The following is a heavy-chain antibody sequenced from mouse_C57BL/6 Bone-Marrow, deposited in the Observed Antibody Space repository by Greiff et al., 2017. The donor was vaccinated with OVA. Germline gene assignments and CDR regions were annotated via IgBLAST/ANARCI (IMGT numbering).Heavy chain of an antibody. V-gene: IGHV1-52*01. Sequence: QVQLQQPGAELVRPGSSVKLSCKASGYTFTSYWMLWVKQRPIQGLEWIGNIDPSDSETHYNQKFKDKATLTVDKSSSTAYMQLSSLTSEDSAVYYGAGGRKNLLGQGGYFDYWGQGTTLTVSS. J-gene: IGHJ2*01. CDR2: IDPSDSET. CDR3: AGGRKNLLGQGGYFDY. D-gene: IGHD4-1*01. CDR1: GYTFTSYW.